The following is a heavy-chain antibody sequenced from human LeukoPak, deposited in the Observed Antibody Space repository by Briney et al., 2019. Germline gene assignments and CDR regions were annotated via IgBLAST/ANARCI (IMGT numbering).Heavy chain of an antibody. CDR2: IFYSGST. J-gene: IGHJ4*02. D-gene: IGHD5-18*01. Sequence: SETLSLTRTVSGGSISSSSYYWGWIRQTPGKGLQWIGNIFYSGSTYYNPSLKSRITVTIDTSKSQFSLKLSSVSAADTAVYYCARLNTAMAYFDYWGQGTLVTVSS. V-gene: IGHV4-39*01. CDR3: ARLNTAMAYFDY. CDR1: GGSISSSSYY.